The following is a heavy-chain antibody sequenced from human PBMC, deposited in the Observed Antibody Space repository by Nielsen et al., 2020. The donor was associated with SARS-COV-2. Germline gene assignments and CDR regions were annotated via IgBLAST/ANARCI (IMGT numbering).Heavy chain of an antibody. CDR1: GGSFSGYY. CDR3: ASWSWFRSNY. Sequence: SETLSLTCAVYGGSFSGYYWSWIRQPPGKGLEWIGEINHSGSTNYNPSLKSRVTISVDTSKNQFSLRLDSVTAADTAVYYCASWSWFRSNYWGQGTLVTVSS. D-gene: IGHD2-8*02. J-gene: IGHJ4*02. CDR2: INHSGST. V-gene: IGHV4-34*01.